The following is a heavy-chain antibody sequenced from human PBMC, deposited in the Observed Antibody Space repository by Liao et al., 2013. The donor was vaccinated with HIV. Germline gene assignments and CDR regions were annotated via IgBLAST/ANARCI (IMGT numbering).Heavy chain of an antibody. D-gene: IGHD2-15*01. CDR2: INHSGST. V-gene: IGHV4-34*01. Sequence: QVQLQPWGAGLLQPSETLSLTCAVYGGSFSGYYWIWIRQPPREGAWSGLGRINHSGSTNYKPSLKSRVTISVDTSKNQLSLRLRSVTAADTAVYYCARGYCSGGSRPKCYYMDVWGKGTTVTVSS. J-gene: IGHJ6*03. CDR1: GGSFSGYY. CDR3: ARGYCSGGSRPKCYYMDV.